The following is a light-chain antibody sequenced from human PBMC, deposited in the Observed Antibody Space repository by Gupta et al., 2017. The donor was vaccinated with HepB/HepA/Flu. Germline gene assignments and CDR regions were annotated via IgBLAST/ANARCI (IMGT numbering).Light chain of an antibody. CDR1: QSVSNNF. CDR2: DAS. CDR3: EQYANSMV. Sequence: EIVLTQSQGPLSLSPGERVTLSCRATQSVSNNFLAWYQQKPGQALRLLIYDASSRATGIPDRFSGGGSGTDFTLTIARLEPEDSAIYYCEQYANSMVFGQGTRL. V-gene: IGKV3-20*01. J-gene: IGKJ5*01.